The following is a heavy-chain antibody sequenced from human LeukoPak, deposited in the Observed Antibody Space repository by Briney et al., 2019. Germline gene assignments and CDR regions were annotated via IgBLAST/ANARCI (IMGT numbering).Heavy chain of an antibody. J-gene: IGHJ2*01. Sequence: ASVKVSCKVSGYTLTELSMHWVRQAPGKGLEWMGGFDPEDGETIYAQKFQGRVTMTEDTSTDTAYMELSSLRSEDTAVYYCATDREGGYPRGHFDLCGRGTLVTVSS. CDR2: FDPEDGET. CDR3: ATDREGGYPRGHFDL. D-gene: IGHD3-16*02. CDR1: GYTLTELS. V-gene: IGHV1-24*01.